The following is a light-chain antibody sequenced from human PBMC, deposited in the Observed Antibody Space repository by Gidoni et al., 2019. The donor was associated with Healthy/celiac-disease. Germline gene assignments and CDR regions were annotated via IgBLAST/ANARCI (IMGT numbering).Light chain of an antibody. Sequence: QSALTQPPSASGSPGQSVTLSCTGTSSDVGGYNYVSWYQQHPGKAPKLMMYEVSKRPSGVPDRFSGSKSGNTASLTVSGLQAEDEADYYCSSYAGSNYYVFGTGTKVTVL. J-gene: IGLJ1*01. CDR2: EVS. CDR1: SSDVGGYNY. V-gene: IGLV2-8*01. CDR3: SSYAGSNYYV.